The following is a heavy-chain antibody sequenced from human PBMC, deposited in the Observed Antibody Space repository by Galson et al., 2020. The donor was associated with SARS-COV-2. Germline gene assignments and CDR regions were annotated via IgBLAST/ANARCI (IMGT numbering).Heavy chain of an antibody. CDR2: INPSGGST. CDR3: ARDRNRMGAAYLDYFDY. J-gene: IGHJ4*02. V-gene: IGHV1-46*01. D-gene: IGHD1-26*01. Sequence: ASVKVSCKASGYTFTSYYMHWVRQAPGQGLEWMGIINPSGGSTSYAQKFQGRVTMTRDTSTSTVYMELSSLRSEDTAVYYCARDRNRMGAAYLDYFDYWGQGTLVTVSS. CDR1: GYTFTSYY.